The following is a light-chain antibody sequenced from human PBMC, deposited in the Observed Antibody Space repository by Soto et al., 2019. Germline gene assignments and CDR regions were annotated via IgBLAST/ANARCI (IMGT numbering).Light chain of an antibody. CDR1: SSNIGINT. V-gene: IGLV1-44*01. J-gene: IGLJ1*01. CDR2: GNN. Sequence: QSVLTQPPSASGTPGQTITISCSGGSSNIGINTVSWYEHLPGTAPRLLIYGNNQPPSGVPDRFSGSKSGTSASLAISGLQSEDEAHYYCATWDDSLDVHVFGTGTKVTVL. CDR3: ATWDDSLDVHV.